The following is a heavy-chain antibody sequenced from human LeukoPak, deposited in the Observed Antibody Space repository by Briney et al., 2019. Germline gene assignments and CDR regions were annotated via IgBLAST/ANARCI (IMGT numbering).Heavy chain of an antibody. V-gene: IGHV4-61*02. J-gene: IGHJ5*02. CDR1: GGSISSGSYY. CDR2: IYTSGST. Sequence: TLSLTCTVSGGSISSGSYYGSWIRQPAGKGLEWIGRIYTSGSTNYNPSLKSRVTISVDTSKNQFSLKLSSVTAADTAVYYCARGAAADATGSYCSGGSCYSVFWFDPWGQGTLVTVSS. CDR3: ARGAAADATGSYCSGGSCYSVFWFDP. D-gene: IGHD2-15*01.